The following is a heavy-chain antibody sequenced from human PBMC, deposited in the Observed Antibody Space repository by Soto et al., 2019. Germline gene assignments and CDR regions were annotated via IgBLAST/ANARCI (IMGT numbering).Heavy chain of an antibody. CDR1: GGTFSSYA. V-gene: IGHV1-69*01. CDR3: ARLYSSTYDGSGMDV. Sequence: QVQLVQSGAEVKKPGSSVKVSCKASGGTFSSYAVSWVRQAPGQGLEWMGGIIPIFGTANYAQKFQGRVTITADESTSTAYMELSSLRSEDTAASYCARLYSSTYDGSGMDVWGQGTTVTVSS. CDR2: IIPIFGTA. J-gene: IGHJ6*02. D-gene: IGHD6-6*01.